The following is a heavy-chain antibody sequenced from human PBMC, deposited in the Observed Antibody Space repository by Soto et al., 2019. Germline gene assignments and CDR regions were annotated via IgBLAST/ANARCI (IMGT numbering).Heavy chain of an antibody. D-gene: IGHD2-2*01. CDR1: GGSISSYY. CDR3: ARGRRYYCSSTSCYPPYFAY. Sequence: PSETLSLTCTVSGGSISSYYWSWIRQPPGKGLEWIGYIYYSGSTNYNPSLKSRVTISVDTSKNQFSLKLSSVTAADTAVYYCARGRRYYCSSTSCYPPYFAYGAQETLVTVSS. V-gene: IGHV4-59*01. CDR2: IYYSGST. J-gene: IGHJ4*02.